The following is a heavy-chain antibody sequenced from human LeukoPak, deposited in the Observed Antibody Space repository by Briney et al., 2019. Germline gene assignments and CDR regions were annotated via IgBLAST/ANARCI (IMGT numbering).Heavy chain of an antibody. V-gene: IGHV4-34*01. CDR3: ARSAGYSSA. J-gene: IGHJ5*02. Sequence: WGTLCLTCAVYGVSFSGYYRSWIRQPPGKGLEWIGEINHSGSANYNSSLKSRVTLSIDTSKNQFSLILSSVTAADTAVYYCARSAGYSSAWGQGTRVTVSS. D-gene: IGHD6-19*01. CDR1: GVSFSGYY. CDR2: INHSGSA.